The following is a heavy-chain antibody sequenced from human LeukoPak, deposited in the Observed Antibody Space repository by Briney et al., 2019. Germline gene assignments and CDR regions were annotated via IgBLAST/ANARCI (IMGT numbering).Heavy chain of an antibody. CDR3: AGDPQYYYDSSGYYDVY. D-gene: IGHD3-22*01. V-gene: IGHV4-34*01. CDR2: INHSGST. CDR1: GGSFSGYY. Sequence: SETLSLTCAVYGGSFSGYYWSWIRQPPGKGLEWIGEINHSGSTNYNPSLKSRVTISVDTSKNQFSLKLSSVTAADTAVYYCAGDPQYYYDSSGYYDVYWGKGTLVTVSS. J-gene: IGHJ4*02.